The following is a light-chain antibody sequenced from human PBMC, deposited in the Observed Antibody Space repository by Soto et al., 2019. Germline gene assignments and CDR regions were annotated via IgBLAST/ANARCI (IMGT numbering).Light chain of an antibody. CDR3: SSYAGSSNV. J-gene: IGLJ1*01. Sequence: QSSLTQPASVSGSPGQSITISCTGTSSDVGGYSYVSWYQQHPGKAPKLMIYEVNKRPSGVPDRFSGSKSGNTASLTVSGLQAEDEADYYCSSYAGSSNVFGTGTQLTVL. CDR2: EVN. V-gene: IGLV2-8*01. CDR1: SSDVGGYSY.